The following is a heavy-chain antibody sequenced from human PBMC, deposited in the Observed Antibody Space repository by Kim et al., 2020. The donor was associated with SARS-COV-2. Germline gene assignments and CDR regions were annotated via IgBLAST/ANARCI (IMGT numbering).Heavy chain of an antibody. CDR1: GGSISSSSYY. Sequence: SETLSLTCTVSGGSISSSSYYWGWIRQPPGKGLEWIGSIYYSGSTYYNPSLKSRVTISVDTSKNQFSLKLSSVTAADTAVYYCARHDLYYDNTSSGAFDIWGQGTMVTVSS. J-gene: IGHJ3*02. D-gene: IGHD3-22*01. V-gene: IGHV4-39*01. CDR3: ARHDLYYDNTSSGAFDI. CDR2: IYYSGST.